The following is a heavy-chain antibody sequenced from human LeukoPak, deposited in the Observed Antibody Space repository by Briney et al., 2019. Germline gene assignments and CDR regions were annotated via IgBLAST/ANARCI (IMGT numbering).Heavy chain of an antibody. CDR1: GGSLSSSSYY. CDR2: IYYSGST. J-gene: IGHJ4*02. Sequence: PSETLSLICTVSGGSLSSSSYYWGWIRQPPGKGLEWIGSIYYSGSTYYNPSLKSRVTISVDTSKNQFSLKLSSVTAADTAVYYCDYYYDSSGISVWGQGTLVTVSS. V-gene: IGHV4-39*01. CDR3: DYYYDSSGISV. D-gene: IGHD3-22*01.